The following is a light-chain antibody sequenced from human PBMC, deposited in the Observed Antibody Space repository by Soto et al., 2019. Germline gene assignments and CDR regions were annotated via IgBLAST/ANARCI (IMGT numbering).Light chain of an antibody. Sequence: QSVLTQPPSVSGAPGQRVTISCTGSSSNIGAGFDVHWYQQLPGTAPKLLIFGNNNRPSGVPDRFSGSKSGTSASLAITGLQAEDEGDYYCQSFDNNLRRVFGPGTKVTVL. CDR2: GNN. CDR3: QSFDNNLRRV. V-gene: IGLV1-40*01. J-gene: IGLJ1*01. CDR1: SSNIGAGFD.